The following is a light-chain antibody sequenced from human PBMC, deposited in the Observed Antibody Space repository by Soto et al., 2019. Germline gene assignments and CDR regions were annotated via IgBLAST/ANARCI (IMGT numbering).Light chain of an antibody. Sequence: DIQMTQSPSSLSASVGDRVTITCRTSQSINSYLNWYQQKPGKTPKLLIYAASSLQSGVPSRFSDIGSETDFTLTISSLQPEDFATYFCHHSYRTPITFGQVTRLEIK. CDR2: AAS. CDR3: HHSYRTPIT. V-gene: IGKV1-39*01. J-gene: IGKJ5*01. CDR1: QSINSY.